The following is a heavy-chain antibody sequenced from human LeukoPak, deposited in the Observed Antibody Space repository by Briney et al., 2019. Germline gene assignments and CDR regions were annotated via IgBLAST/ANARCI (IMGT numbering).Heavy chain of an antibody. CDR1: GGTFSSYA. CDR2: IIPILGIA. Sequence: VASVKVSCKASGGTFSSYAISWVRQAPGQGLEWMGRIIPILGIANYAQKFQGRVTMTRNTSISTAYMELSSLRAEDTAVYYCARDEYSSANFDYWGQGTLVTVSS. J-gene: IGHJ4*02. CDR3: ARDEYSSANFDY. D-gene: IGHD6-6*01. V-gene: IGHV1-69*04.